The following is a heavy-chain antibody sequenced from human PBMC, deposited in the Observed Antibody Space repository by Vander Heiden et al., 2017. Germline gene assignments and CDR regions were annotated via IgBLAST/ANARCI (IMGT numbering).Heavy chain of an antibody. CDR1: GFPFSPYG. Sequence: QVQLVESGGGVVQTGGSLRLSCSACGFPFSPYGMHWVRQAPGKGLEWVAVIGHDGSFKAYADSVKGRFTISRDNSKNTLYLQMTSLRAEDTAVYYCARDLGAGRYFDYWGQGSLVTVSS. CDR2: IGHDGSFK. D-gene: IGHD1-26*01. V-gene: IGHV3-33*01. CDR3: ARDLGAGRYFDY. J-gene: IGHJ4*02.